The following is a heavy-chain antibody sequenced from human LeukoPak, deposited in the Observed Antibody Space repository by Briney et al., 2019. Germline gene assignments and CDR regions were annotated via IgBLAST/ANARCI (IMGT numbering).Heavy chain of an antibody. CDR1: GGSFSGYY. Sequence: SETLSLTCAVYGGSFSGYYWSWIRQPPGKGLEWIGEINHSGSTNYNPSLKGRVTISVDTSKNQFSLKLSSVTAADTAVYYCATYYYDSSGYYDFYYWGQGTLVTVSS. D-gene: IGHD3-22*01. J-gene: IGHJ4*02. CDR3: ATYYYDSSGYYDFYY. CDR2: INHSGST. V-gene: IGHV4-34*01.